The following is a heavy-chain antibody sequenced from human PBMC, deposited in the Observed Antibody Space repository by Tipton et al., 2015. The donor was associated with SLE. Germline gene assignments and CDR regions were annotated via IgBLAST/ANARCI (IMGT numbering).Heavy chain of an antibody. CDR2: ISGSGGST. CDR3: AKGGGDYAYFDL. CDR1: GFTFDDYT. J-gene: IGHJ2*01. D-gene: IGHD4-17*01. Sequence: SLRLSCAASGFTFDDYTMHWVRQAPGKGLEWVSAISGSGGSTYYADSVKGRFTISRDNSKNTLYLQMNSLRAEDTAVYYCAKGGGDYAYFDLWGRGTLVTVSS. V-gene: IGHV3-23*01.